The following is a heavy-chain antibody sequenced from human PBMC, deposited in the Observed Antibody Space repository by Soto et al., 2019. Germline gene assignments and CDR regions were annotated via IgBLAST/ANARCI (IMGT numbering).Heavy chain of an antibody. CDR1: GYTFTGYY. J-gene: IGHJ3*02. CDR3: ARCSVGAVAGTGAFDI. Sequence: GASVKVSCKASGYTFTGYYMHWVRQAPGQGLEWMGWINPSSGGTNYAQKFQGWVTMTRDTSISTAYMELSRLRSDDTAVYYCARCSVGAVAGTGAFDIWGQGTMVT. CDR2: INPSSGGT. D-gene: IGHD6-19*01. V-gene: IGHV1-2*04.